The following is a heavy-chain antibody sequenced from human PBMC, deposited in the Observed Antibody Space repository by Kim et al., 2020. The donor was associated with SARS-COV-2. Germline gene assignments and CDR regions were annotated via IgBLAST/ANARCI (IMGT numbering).Heavy chain of an antibody. J-gene: IGHJ6*03. D-gene: IGHD3-9*01. CDR2: INAGNGNT. CDR1: GYTFTSYA. V-gene: IGHV1-3*01. CDR3: ARDSYYDIFRYYYYYMDV. Sequence: ASVKVSCKASGYTFTSYAMHWVRQAPGQRLEWMGWINAGNGNTKYSQKFQGRVTITRDTSESTAYMELSSLRSEDTAVYYCARDSYYDIFRYYYYYMDVWGQGTPVTVSS.